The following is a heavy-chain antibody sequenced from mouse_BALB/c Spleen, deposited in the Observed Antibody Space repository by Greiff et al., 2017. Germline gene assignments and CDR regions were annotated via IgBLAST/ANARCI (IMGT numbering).Heavy chain of an antibody. CDR3: ARSGDGYYGYAMDY. V-gene: IGHV5-17*02. CDR1: GFTFSSFG. Sequence: EVHLVESGGGLVQPGGSRKLSCAASGFTFSSFGMHWVRQAPEKGLEWVAYISSGSSTIYYADTVKGRFTISRDNPKNTLFLQMTSLRSEDTAMYYCARSGDGYYGYAMDYWGQGTSVTVSS. J-gene: IGHJ4*01. CDR2: ISSGSSTI. D-gene: IGHD2-3*01.